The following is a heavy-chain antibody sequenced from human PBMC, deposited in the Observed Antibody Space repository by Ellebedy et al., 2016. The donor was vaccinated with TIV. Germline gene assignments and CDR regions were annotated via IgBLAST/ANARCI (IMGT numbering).Heavy chain of an antibody. D-gene: IGHD4-17*01. CDR1: GFSFRSYW. CDR3: ARRGSYGDYAGQVNSWFDR. Sequence: PGGSLRLSCAASGFSFRSYWMSWVRQAPGKGLEWVANIYQDGSNQYYVDSVKGRFTISRDNAKNSLFLQMNSLRAEETAVYYCARRGSYGDYAGQVNSWFDRWGRGTLVTVSS. V-gene: IGHV3-7*01. J-gene: IGHJ5*02. CDR2: IYQDGSNQ.